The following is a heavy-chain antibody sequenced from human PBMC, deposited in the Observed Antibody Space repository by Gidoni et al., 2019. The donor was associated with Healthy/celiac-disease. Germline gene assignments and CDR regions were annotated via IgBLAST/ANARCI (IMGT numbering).Heavy chain of an antibody. CDR1: GGSISSDY. D-gene: IGHD2-2*01. CDR2: IYTSGST. CDR3: AREDQTDSDAFDI. V-gene: IGHV4-4*07. J-gene: IGHJ3*02. Sequence: QVQLQESGPGLVKPSETLSLPCTVPGGSISSDYWSWIRQPAGKGLEWIGRIYTSGSTNYNPSLKSRGTMSVDTSKNQFSLKLSSVTAADTAVYYWAREDQTDSDAFDIWGQGTMVTVSS.